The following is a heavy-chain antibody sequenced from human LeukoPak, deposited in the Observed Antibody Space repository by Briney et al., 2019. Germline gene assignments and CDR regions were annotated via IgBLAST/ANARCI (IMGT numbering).Heavy chain of an antibody. CDR3: ATYYYDSSGAFDI. D-gene: IGHD3-22*01. CDR1: GGSFSGYY. Sequence: SGTLSLTCAVYGGSFSGYYWSWIRQHPGKGLEWIGYIYYSGSTYYNPSLKSRVTISVDTSKNQFSLKLSSVTAADTAVYYCATYYYDSSGAFDIWGQGTMVTVSS. V-gene: IGHV4-31*11. CDR2: IYYSGST. J-gene: IGHJ3*02.